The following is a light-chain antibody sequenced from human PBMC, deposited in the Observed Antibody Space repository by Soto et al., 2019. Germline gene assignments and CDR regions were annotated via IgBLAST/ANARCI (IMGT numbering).Light chain of an antibody. Sequence: DIQMTQSPPSLSASVGDRVTITCQASEDISNYLNWYQQKPGKAPKLLIYDESNLETGVPSRFSGSGSGTDFSFTISSLQSEDIATYYCQYYENLLTFGGGTKVDI. CDR2: DES. J-gene: IGKJ4*01. CDR1: EDISNY. CDR3: QYYENLLT. V-gene: IGKV1-33*01.